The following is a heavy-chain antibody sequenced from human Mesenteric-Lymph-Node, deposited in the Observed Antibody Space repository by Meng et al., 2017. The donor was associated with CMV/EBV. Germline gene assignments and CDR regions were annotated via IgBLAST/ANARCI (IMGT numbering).Heavy chain of an antibody. CDR2: ISSSSSTI. V-gene: IGHV3-48*04. J-gene: IGHJ6*02. D-gene: IGHD1-26*01. Sequence: LSLTCAASGFTFSSYSMNWVRQAPGKGLEWVSYISSSSSTIYYADSVKGRFTISRDNAKNSLYLQMNSLRAEDTAVYYCARVRGSYNYGMDVWGQGTTVTVSS. CDR3: ARVRGSYNYGMDV. CDR1: GFTFSSYS.